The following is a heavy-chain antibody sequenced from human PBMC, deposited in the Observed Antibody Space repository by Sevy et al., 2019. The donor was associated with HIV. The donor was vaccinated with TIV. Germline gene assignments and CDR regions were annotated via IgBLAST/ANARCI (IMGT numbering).Heavy chain of an antibody. CDR1: GFTFSDYY. J-gene: IGHJ3*02. D-gene: IGHD2-2*03. V-gene: IGHV3-11*04. CDR3: VRDRSASWIDAFDI. Sequence: GGSLRLSCAASGFTFSDYYMTWVRQAPGKGLEWIAYISNSGRTTDNADSVDGRFTISRDNAKNSRYLQMNSLRVEDTAVYYCVRDRSASWIDAFDIWGRGARVTVSS. CDR2: ISNSGRTT.